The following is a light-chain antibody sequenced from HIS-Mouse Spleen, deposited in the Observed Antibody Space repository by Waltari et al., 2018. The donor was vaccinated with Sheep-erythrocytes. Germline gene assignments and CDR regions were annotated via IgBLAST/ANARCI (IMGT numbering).Light chain of an antibody. CDR1: SSDVGGSNY. J-gene: IGLJ3*02. CDR2: EVS. V-gene: IGLV2-8*01. CDR3: SSYAGSNNWV. Sequence: QSALTQPPSASGSPGQSVTISCTGTSSDVGGSNYVSWYQQHPGKAPKRMIYEVSKRPSGVPDRFPGSTSGNTASRPVSGLQAEDEADYYCSSYAGSNNWVFGGGTKLTVL.